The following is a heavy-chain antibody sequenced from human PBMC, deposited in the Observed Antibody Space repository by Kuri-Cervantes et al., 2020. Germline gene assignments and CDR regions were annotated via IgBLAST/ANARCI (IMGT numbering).Heavy chain of an antibody. V-gene: IGHV4-4*02. CDR1: GGSISSSNW. CDR2: IYHSGST. Sequence: GSLRLSCAVSGGSISSSNWWSWVRQPPGKGLEWIGEIYHSGSTNYNPSLKSRVTISVDKSKNQFSLKLSSVTAADTAVYYCASLGIAVAGTSVWGQGTLVTVSS. CDR3: ASLGIAVAGTSV. D-gene: IGHD6-19*01. J-gene: IGHJ4*02.